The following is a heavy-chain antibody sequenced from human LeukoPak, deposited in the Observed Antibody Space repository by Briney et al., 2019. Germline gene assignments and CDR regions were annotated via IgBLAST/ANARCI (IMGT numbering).Heavy chain of an antibody. V-gene: IGHV3-74*01. CDR2: INPDDGST. CDR1: GFTFRKYW. D-gene: IGHD2-21*01. CDR3: LTIVETDLDAFDI. Sequence: GGSLRLSCAASGFTFRKYWLNWVRQAPGKGLVWVSHINPDDGSTSYADSVKGRFTISRDNAKSTLYLQMNSLRAEDTAVYYCLTIVETDLDAFDIWGQGTKVTVSS. J-gene: IGHJ3*02.